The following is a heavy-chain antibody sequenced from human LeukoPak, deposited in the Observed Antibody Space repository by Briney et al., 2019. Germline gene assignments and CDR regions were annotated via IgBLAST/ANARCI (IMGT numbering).Heavy chain of an antibody. D-gene: IGHD6-13*01. CDR2: IYYSGTT. V-gene: IGHV4-59*11. CDR1: GGSLSSHY. J-gene: IGHJ4*02. Sequence: SETLSLTCTVSGGSLSSHYWSWIRQPPGKGLEWIGYIYYSGTTNYNPSLKSRVTISVDTSKNQFSLKLSSVTAADTAVYYCARGVYIAAARYGYWGQGTLVTVSS. CDR3: ARGVYIAAARYGY.